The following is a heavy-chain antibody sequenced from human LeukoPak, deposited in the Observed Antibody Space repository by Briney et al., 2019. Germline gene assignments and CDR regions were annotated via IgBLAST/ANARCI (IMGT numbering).Heavy chain of an antibody. J-gene: IGHJ4*02. D-gene: IGHD1-26*01. CDR2: ISYHRSNK. Sequence: PGGSLVLSCAASGFTFSGYAMDWVRAAPGKGLGGGPVISYHRSNKYYPYSLKRPFTISRYNSKNTLYLQMNSLRAEDTAVYYCAREKMSRGVGFDYWGQGTLVTVSS. CDR1: GFTFSGYA. V-gene: IGHV3-30*01. CDR3: AREKMSRGVGFDY.